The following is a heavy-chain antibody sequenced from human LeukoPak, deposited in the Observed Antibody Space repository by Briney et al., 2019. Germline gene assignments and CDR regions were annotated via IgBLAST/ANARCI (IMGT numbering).Heavy chain of an antibody. CDR3: VRDGVGAPPFDY. Sequence: GSLRLSCAASGFTFSNHWMHRVRPAPGKGLVLVSRIKGDGSSTDYADSVKGRFTISRDNAKNTLLLQMNSLRAEDTAVYYCVRDGVGAPPFDYWGQGVLVTVSS. D-gene: IGHD1-26*01. J-gene: IGHJ4*02. CDR1: GFTFSNHW. V-gene: IGHV3-74*01. CDR2: IKGDGSST.